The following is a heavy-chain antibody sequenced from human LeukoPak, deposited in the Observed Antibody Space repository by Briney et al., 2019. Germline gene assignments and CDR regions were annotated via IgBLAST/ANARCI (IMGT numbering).Heavy chain of an antibody. J-gene: IGHJ4*02. V-gene: IGHV3-7*01. CDR1: GFTFSSYW. CDR2: IKQDGSEK. Sequence: GGSLRLSCAASGFTFSSYWMSWVRQAPGKGLEWVANIKQDGSEKYYVDSVKGRFTISRDNAKNSLYLQMNRLRAEDTAVHYCAGGYCSSTSCFDYWGQGTLVTVSS. CDR3: AGGYCSSTSCFDY. D-gene: IGHD2-2*01.